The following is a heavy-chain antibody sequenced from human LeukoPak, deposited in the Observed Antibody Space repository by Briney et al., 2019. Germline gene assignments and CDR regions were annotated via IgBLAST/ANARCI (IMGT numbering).Heavy chain of an antibody. CDR2: ISGGYNGDS. V-gene: IGHV1-18*01. D-gene: IGHD2-15*01. J-gene: IGHJ4*02. Sequence: ASVKVSCKTSGYNFRHYGISWLRQAPGQGLEWMAWISGGYNGDSNYALKLRGRLTMTTDTSTSTAYMELRSLRSDDTAVYYCARDEKKYCSGGSCPAYFDYSGQGTLVTVSS. CDR1: GYNFRHYG. CDR3: ARDEKKYCSGGSCPAYFDY.